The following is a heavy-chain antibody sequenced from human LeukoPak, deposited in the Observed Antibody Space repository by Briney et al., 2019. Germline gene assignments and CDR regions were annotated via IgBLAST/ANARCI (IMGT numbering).Heavy chain of an antibody. CDR3: ARHEGGRAGYCSSTSCHPIDY. CDR1: GYSFTSYW. D-gene: IGHD2-2*01. Sequence: GESLKISCKGSGYSFTSYWIGWVRQMPGKGLEWMGIIYPGDSDTRYSPSFQGQVTISADKSISTAYLQWSSLKASDTAMYYCARHEGGRAGYCSSTSCHPIDYWGQGTLVTVSS. J-gene: IGHJ4*02. CDR2: IYPGDSDT. V-gene: IGHV5-51*01.